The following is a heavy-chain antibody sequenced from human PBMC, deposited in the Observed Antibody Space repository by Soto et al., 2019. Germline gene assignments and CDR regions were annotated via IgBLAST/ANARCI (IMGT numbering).Heavy chain of an antibody. CDR2: INHSGST. CDR1: GGSFSGYY. CDR3: ARAVALPGLFYFDF. Sequence: PSETLSLTCAVYGGSFSGYYWSWIRQPPGKGLEWIGEINHSGSTNYNPSLKSRVTISVDTSKNQFSLKLSSVTAADTAVYFCARAVALPGLFYFDFWGQGMLVTVSS. J-gene: IGHJ4*02. D-gene: IGHD2-21*02. V-gene: IGHV4-34*01.